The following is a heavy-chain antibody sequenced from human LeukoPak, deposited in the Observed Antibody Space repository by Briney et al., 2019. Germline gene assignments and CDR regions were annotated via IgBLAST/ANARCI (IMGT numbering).Heavy chain of an antibody. CDR2: ISGYNYET. J-gene: IGHJ4*02. CDR3: AREETTVWPPYPCY. CDR1: GYTFRNYY. Sequence: GASVKVSCKASGYTFRNYYITWVRQAPGQGLEWMGWISGYNYETGYAQNLKGRVTMTTDTSTSTAYMELGSLTSDDTAVYYCAREETTVWPPYPCYWGQGTLVTVSS. D-gene: IGHD1-14*01. V-gene: IGHV1-18*04.